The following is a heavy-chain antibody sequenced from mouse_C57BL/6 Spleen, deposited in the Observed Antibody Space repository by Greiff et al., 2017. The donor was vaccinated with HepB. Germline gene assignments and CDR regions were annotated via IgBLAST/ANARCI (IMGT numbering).Heavy chain of an antibody. CDR2: FDPEDGDT. Sequence: VQLKQSGAELVRPGASVKLSCTASGFNIKDYYMHWVKQRPEQGLEWIGRFDPEDGDTEYAPKFQGKATMTADTSSNTAYLQLSSLTSEDTAVYYCTTPYYGSSYFDYWGQGTTLTVSS. V-gene: IGHV14-1*01. CDR3: TTPYYGSSYFDY. CDR1: GFNIKDYY. J-gene: IGHJ2*01. D-gene: IGHD1-1*01.